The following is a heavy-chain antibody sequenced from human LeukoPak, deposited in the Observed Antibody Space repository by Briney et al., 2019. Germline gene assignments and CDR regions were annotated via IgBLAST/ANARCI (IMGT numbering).Heavy chain of an antibody. D-gene: IGHD4-11*01. CDR1: GYSISSGYY. CDR2: IYHSGST. Sequence: SETMSLTCAVSGYSISSGYYWGWIRQPPGKGLEWVGSIYHSGSTYHNPSLKSRVTISVDTSKNHFSLRLSSVTAADTAVYYCARSFWYSNCDGSFIYWGQGTLVTVSS. J-gene: IGHJ4*02. CDR3: ARSFWYSNCDGSFIY. V-gene: IGHV4-38-2*01.